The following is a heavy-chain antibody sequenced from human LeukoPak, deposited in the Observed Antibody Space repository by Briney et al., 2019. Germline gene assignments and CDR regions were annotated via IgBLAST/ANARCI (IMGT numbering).Heavy chain of an antibody. J-gene: IGHJ4*02. Sequence: PSETLSLTCTVSGGSISSYYWSWIRQPAGKGLEWIGRIYTSGSTNYNPSLKSRVTMSVDTSKNQFSLKLSSVTAADTAVYYCAGETPIVGATELFDYWGQGTLVTVSS. D-gene: IGHD1-26*01. CDR1: GGSISSYY. CDR3: AGETPIVGATELFDY. V-gene: IGHV4-4*07. CDR2: IYTSGST.